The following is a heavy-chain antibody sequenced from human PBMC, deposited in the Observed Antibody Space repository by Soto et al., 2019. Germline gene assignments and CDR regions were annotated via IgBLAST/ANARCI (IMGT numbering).Heavy chain of an antibody. Sequence: PGGSLRLSCAGSGFTFSDHYMDWVRQAPGKGLEWVGRIRNKANSHTTEYAASVKGRFTISRDDSENSLYLQMNSLKIEDTAVYYCTRGAGAAARLDFYYYGLDVWGQGTTVTVSS. CDR1: GFTFSDHY. J-gene: IGHJ6*02. CDR3: TRGAGAAARLDFYYYGLDV. D-gene: IGHD6-13*01. CDR2: IRNKANSHTT. V-gene: IGHV3-72*01.